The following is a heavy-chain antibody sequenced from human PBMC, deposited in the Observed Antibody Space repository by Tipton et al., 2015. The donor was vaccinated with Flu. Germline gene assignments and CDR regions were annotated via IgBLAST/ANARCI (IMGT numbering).Heavy chain of an antibody. Sequence: LRLSCSVSGGSVDSTTYYWGWIRQPPGKGLEYIGSVYYTGGTYFNPSLKSRVTVSIDTSKKQFSLKLNSVTAADTAVYYCARLSLSFNAFDIWGQGTTVIVSS. CDR2: VYYTGGT. D-gene: IGHD2/OR15-2a*01. J-gene: IGHJ3*02. CDR1: GGSVDSTTYY. CDR3: ARLSLSFNAFDI. V-gene: IGHV4-39*07.